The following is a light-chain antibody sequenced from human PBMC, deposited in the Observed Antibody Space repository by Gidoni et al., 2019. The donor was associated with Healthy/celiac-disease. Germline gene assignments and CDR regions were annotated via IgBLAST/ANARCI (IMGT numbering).Light chain of an antibody. V-gene: IGKV3-11*01. Sequence: EIVLTQSPATLSLSPGERATHSCRASQRVSSYLAWYQQKPGQAPRLLIYDASNRATGIPARFSGSGSGTDFTLTISSLEPEDFAVYYCQQRSNWPPVLTFGGGTKVEIK. CDR2: DAS. CDR1: QRVSSY. J-gene: IGKJ4*01. CDR3: QQRSNWPPVLT.